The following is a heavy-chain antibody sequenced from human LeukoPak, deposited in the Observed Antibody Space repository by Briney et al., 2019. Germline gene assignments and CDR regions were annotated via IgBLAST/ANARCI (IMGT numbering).Heavy chain of an antibody. J-gene: IGHJ5*02. V-gene: IGHV3-64*01. CDR2: ISSNGGST. D-gene: IGHD3-10*01. CDR3: ARVRDGSGANWFDP. Sequence: QPGGSLRLSCAASGFTFSSYAMHWVRQAPGKGLEYVSAISSNGGSTYYANSVKGRFTISRDNSKNTLYLQMGSLRAEDMAVYYCARVRDGSGANWFDPWGQGTLVTVSS. CDR1: GFTFSSYA.